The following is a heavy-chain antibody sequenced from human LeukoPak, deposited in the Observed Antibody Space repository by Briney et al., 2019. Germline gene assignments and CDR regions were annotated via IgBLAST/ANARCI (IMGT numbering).Heavy chain of an antibody. D-gene: IGHD3-3*01. J-gene: IGHJ4*02. Sequence: GGSLRLSCAASGFTFSSYSMNWVRQAPGKGLEWVSAISGSGGSTYYADSVKGRFTISRDNSKNTLYLQMNSLRAEDTAVYYCAKFGVASFDYWGQGTLVTVSS. V-gene: IGHV3-23*01. CDR3: AKFGVASFDY. CDR2: ISGSGGST. CDR1: GFTFSSYS.